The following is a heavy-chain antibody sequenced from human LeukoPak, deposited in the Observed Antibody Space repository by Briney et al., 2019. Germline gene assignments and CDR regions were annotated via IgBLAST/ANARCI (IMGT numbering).Heavy chain of an antibody. CDR1: GGSISSYY. CDR3: ARHAAVEGSSGWSPLWWFDP. CDR2: MHHSGST. V-gene: IGHV4-59*08. D-gene: IGHD6-19*01. Sequence: KPSETLSLTCTVSGGSISSYYWSWIRQPPGKGLEWIGYMHHSGSTKHNPYLKSRVTISVDTSKSQFSLKLSSVTAADTAVYYCARHAAVEGSSGWSPLWWFDPWGQGTLVTVCS. J-gene: IGHJ5*02.